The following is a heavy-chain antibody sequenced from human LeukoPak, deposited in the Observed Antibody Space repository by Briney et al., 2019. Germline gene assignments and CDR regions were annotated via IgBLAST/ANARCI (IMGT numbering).Heavy chain of an antibody. V-gene: IGHV3-30*03. CDR3: ASDMGDAMTTVDVGLDY. CDR1: GFTFSSYG. J-gene: IGHJ4*02. Sequence: PARSLRLSCAASGFTFSSYGMPWVRQAPPKGLDRVAVMSYDGSNKYYSDSVNGRFTISKDNAKNTLYLQMNSLRADDTAVYYCASDMGDAMTTVDVGLDYWGQGTLVTVSS. D-gene: IGHD4-11*01. CDR2: MSYDGSNK.